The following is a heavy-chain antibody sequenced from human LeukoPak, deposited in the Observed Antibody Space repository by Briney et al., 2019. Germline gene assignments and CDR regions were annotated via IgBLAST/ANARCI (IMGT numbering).Heavy chain of an antibody. CDR3: ARETRYCSGGSCYSGMDV. J-gene: IGHJ6*02. CDR2: IYHSGST. D-gene: IGHD2-15*01. V-gene: IGHV4-30-2*01. CDR1: GDSISSDGYS. Sequence: SETLSLTCAVSGDSISSDGYSWSWIRQPPGTGLEWIGYIYHSGSTYYTPSLKSRVTISVDRSKNQFSLKLSSVTAADTAVYYCARETRYCSGGSCYSGMDVWGQGTTVTVSS.